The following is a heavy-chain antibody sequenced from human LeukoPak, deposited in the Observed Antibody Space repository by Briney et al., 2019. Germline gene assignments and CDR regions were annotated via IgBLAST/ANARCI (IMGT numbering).Heavy chain of an antibody. J-gene: IGHJ4*02. CDR1: GFTFSSYA. CDR3: AKGDPIAAVTEFDY. D-gene: IGHD6-13*01. CDR2: ISYDGSNK. Sequence: GGSLRLSCAASGFTFSSYAMSWVRQAPGKGLEWVAVISYDGSNKYYADSVKGRFTISRDNSKNTLYLQMNSLRAEDTAVYYCAKGDPIAAVTEFDYWGQGTLVTVSS. V-gene: IGHV3-30*18.